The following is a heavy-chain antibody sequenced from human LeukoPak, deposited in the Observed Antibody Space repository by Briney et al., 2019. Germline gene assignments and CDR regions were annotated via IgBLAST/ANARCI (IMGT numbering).Heavy chain of an antibody. V-gene: IGHV5-51*01. CDR2: IYPGDSDT. J-gene: IGHJ3*02. CDR3: ARFGAMVGDIVVVPAANDAFDI. Sequence: GESLKISRKGSGYSFTSYWIGWVRQMPGKGLEWMGIIYPGDSDTRYSPSFQGQVTISADKSISTAYLQWSSLKASDTAMYYCARFGAMVGDIVVVPAANDAFDIWGQGTMVTVSS. CDR1: GYSFTSYW. D-gene: IGHD2-2*01.